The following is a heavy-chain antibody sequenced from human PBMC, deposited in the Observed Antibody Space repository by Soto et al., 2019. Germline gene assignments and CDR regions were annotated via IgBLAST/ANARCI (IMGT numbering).Heavy chain of an antibody. J-gene: IGHJ6*02. D-gene: IGHD4-17*01. Sequence: PSETLSLTCTVSGGSISSGGYYWSWIRQHPGKGLEWIGYIYYSGSTYYNPSLKSRVTISVDTSKNQFSLKLSSVTAADAAVYYWARDHPVYYGDNKADYYYYGMDVWGQGTTVTVSS. V-gene: IGHV4-31*02. CDR1: GGSISSGGYY. CDR3: ARDHPVYYGDNKADYYYYGMDV. CDR2: IYYSGST.